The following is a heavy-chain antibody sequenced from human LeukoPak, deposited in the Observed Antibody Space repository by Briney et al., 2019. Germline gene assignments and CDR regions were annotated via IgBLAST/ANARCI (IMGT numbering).Heavy chain of an antibody. CDR2: FAPAGTTR. CDR3: ATEPIGRHYDY. Sequence: GGSLRLSCAASGCTFSSCGFNWVRQAPGKGLEWVSAFAPAGTTRYNAASDGGRSTTSRKTAKTSIYLRIDRLAYEATAVYCATEPIGRHYDYWGQGTLLTVSS. V-gene: IGHV3-21*01. J-gene: IGHJ4*02. CDR1: GCTFSSCG.